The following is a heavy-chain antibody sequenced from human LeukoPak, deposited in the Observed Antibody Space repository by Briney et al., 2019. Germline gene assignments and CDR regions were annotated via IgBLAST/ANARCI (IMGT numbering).Heavy chain of an antibody. V-gene: IGHV3-66*01. J-gene: IGHJ6*03. CDR1: GFTVSSNY. D-gene: IGHD2-2*01. Sequence: GGSLRLSCAASGFTVSSNYMSWVRQAPGKGLEWVSVIYSCGSTYYADSVKGRFTISRDNSKNSLYLQMNSLRAEDTAVYYCARDKGYCSSTSCYAVRYYYYYMDVWGKGTTVTISS. CDR3: ARDKGYCSSTSCYAVRYYYYYMDV. CDR2: IYSCGST.